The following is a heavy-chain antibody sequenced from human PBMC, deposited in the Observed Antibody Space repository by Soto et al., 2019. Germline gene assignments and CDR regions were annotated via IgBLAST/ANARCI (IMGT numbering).Heavy chain of an antibody. CDR2: VYYTGNS. CDR1: GGSISTHY. CDR3: AGGYYYVGSGPYLYIYGMDV. Sequence: KSSETLSLTCTVSGGSISTHYWSWVRQFPGRGLEWLGYVYYTGNSNHNPSLKGRVTVSIAPSKSQFSLELTSVSAADTAVYYCAGGYYYVGSGPYLYIYGMDVWDQGTTVTVSS. D-gene: IGHD3-10*02. V-gene: IGHV4-59*11. J-gene: IGHJ6*02.